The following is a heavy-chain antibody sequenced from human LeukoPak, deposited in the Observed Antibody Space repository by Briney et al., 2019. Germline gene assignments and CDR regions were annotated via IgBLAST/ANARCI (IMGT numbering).Heavy chain of an antibody. Sequence: GGSLRLSCAASGFTFSTYAMSWVRQAPGKGLEWVSVIYSAGSTFYTDSVKGRFTISRDNSKNTLYLQMNSLRAEDTAVYYCARDGFWGQGTLVTVSS. V-gene: IGHV3-53*01. CDR1: GFTFSTYA. J-gene: IGHJ4*02. CDR2: IYSAGST. CDR3: ARDGF.